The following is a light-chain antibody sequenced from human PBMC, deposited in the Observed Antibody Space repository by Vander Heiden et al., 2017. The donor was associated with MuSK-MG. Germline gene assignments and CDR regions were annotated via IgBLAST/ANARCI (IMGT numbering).Light chain of an antibody. V-gene: IGKV4-1*01. CDR2: WAS. Sequence: DIVMPQAPDPLAVSLGERATINCKSSQSVLYSTNNKNYLAWYQQKPGQPPKLLIYWASTRESGVPDRFSGSGSGTDFTLTISSLQAEDVAVYYCQQYYSSPLYTFGQGTKLEIK. CDR1: QSVLYSTNNKNY. J-gene: IGKJ2*01. CDR3: QQYYSSPLYT.